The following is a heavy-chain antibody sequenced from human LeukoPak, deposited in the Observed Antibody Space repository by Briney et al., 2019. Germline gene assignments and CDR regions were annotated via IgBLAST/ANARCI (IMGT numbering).Heavy chain of an antibody. V-gene: IGHV3-64*01. J-gene: IGHJ6*02. CDR1: GFTFSSHT. CDR2: ISSNGGRT. CDR3: AREAKNYYGMDV. Sequence: WGSLRLSCAASGFTFSSHTMHWVRQAPGKGLEYVSAISSNGGRTYYANSVKGRFTISRDNSKNTLYLQMGSLRAEDMAVYYCAREAKNYYGMDVWGQGTTVTVSS.